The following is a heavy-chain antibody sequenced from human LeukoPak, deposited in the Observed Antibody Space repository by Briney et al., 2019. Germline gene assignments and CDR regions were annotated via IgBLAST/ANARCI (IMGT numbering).Heavy chain of an antibody. Sequence: SETLSLTCAVYGGSFSGYYWSWVRQPPGKGLEWIGEIYHSGSTNYNPSLKSRVTISVDKSKNQFSLKLSSVTAADTAVYYCARWYSSSWSHYYGMDVWGKGTTVTVSS. CDR3: ARWYSSSWSHYYGMDV. J-gene: IGHJ6*04. CDR1: GGSFSGYY. D-gene: IGHD6-13*01. CDR2: IYHSGST. V-gene: IGHV4-34*01.